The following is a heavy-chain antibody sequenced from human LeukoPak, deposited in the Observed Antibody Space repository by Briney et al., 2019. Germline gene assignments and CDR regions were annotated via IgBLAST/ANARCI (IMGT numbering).Heavy chain of an antibody. CDR2: IYCSGST. CDR1: GGSISSYY. V-gene: IGHV4-59*01. J-gene: IGHJ5*02. Sequence: PSETLSLTCTVSGGSISSYYWSWIRQPPGKGLEWIGYIYCSGSTNYNPSLKSRVTISVDTSNNQFSLKLSSVTAADTAVYYCARVSVYYDSSGYSYNWFDPWGQGTLVTVSS. D-gene: IGHD3-22*01. CDR3: ARVSVYYDSSGYSYNWFDP.